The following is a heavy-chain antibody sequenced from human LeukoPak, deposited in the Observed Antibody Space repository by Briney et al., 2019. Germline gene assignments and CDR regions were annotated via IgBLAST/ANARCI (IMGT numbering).Heavy chain of an antibody. D-gene: IGHD3-16*02. CDR3: AIRRYLAGFDY. CDR2: INSDGSST. J-gene: IGHJ4*02. Sequence: GGSLRLSCAASGFTFSSYWMHWVRHAPGKGLVWVSRINSDGSSTSYADSVKGRFTISRDNAKNTLYLQMNSLRAEDTAVFYCAIRRYLAGFDYWGQGTLVTVSS. V-gene: IGHV3-74*01. CDR1: GFTFSSYW.